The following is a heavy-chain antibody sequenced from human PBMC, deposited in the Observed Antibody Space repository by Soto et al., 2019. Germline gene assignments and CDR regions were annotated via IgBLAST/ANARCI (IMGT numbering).Heavy chain of an antibody. D-gene: IGHD3-10*01. V-gene: IGHV3-23*01. CDR3: AKGRGGSGSLTPRVDF. Sequence: EVQLLESGGGLVQPGGSLRLSCAASGFTFNNYAMTWVRQAPGKGLEWGSAISGGGDTTSYADSVKGRFTVSRDGSKNKLYRQMSSRRAEDPALYYCAKGRGGSGSLTPRVDFWGQGTLVTVSS. CDR1: GFTFNNYA. CDR2: ISGGGDTT. J-gene: IGHJ4*02.